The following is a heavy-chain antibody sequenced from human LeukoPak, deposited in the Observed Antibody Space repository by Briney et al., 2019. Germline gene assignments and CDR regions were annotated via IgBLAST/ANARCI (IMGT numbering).Heavy chain of an antibody. D-gene: IGHD6-19*01. CDR3: ARCPYGSSGWYWFDP. CDR2: INHSGST. Sequence: SETLSLTCAVYGGSFSGYYWSWIRQPPGKGPEWIGEINHSGSTNYNPSLKSRVTISVDPSKNQFSLKVSSVTAADTAVYYCARCPYGSSGWYWFDPWGQGTLVTVSS. V-gene: IGHV4-34*01. CDR1: GGSFSGYY. J-gene: IGHJ5*02.